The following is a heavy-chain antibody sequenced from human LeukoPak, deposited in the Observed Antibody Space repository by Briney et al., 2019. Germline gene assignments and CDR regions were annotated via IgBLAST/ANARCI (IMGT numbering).Heavy chain of an antibody. D-gene: IGHD1-26*01. V-gene: IGHV3-23*01. CDR3: AKDYLVGATVNWFDP. J-gene: IGHJ5*02. CDR2: ISGSGSGGST. CDR1: GFTFSSYA. Sequence: GGSLRLSCAASGFTFSSYAMSWVRQAPGKGLEWVSAISGSGSGGSTYYADSVKGRFTISRDNSKNTLYLQMNSLRAEDTAVYYCAKDYLVGATVNWFDPWGQGTLVTVSS.